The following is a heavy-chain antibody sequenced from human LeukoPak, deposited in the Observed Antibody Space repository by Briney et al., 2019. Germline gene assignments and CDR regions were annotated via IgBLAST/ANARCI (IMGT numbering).Heavy chain of an antibody. CDR3: ARMYDWSGAWFDP. V-gene: IGHV4-34*01. CDR1: GGSFSGYY. J-gene: IGHJ5*02. CDR2: INHSGST. Sequence: ASETLSLTCAVYGGSFSGYYWSWIRQPPGKGLEWIGEINHSGSTNYNPSLKSRVTISVDTSKNQFSLTPSSVTAADTAVYYCARMYDWSGAWFDPWGQGTLVTVSS. D-gene: IGHD1-1*01.